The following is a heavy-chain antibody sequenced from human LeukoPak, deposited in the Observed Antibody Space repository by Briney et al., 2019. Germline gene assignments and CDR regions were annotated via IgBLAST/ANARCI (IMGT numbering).Heavy chain of an antibody. CDR3: ARDNGRNGFDI. CDR2: ISSDGSRI. Sequence: GGSLRLSCAASGFTFSTYSMNWVRQAPGKGLVWVSRISSDGSRISYADSVKGRFTISRDDAKKTLDLQMNSLRAEDTAVYFCARDNGRNGFDIWGQGTMVTVSS. CDR1: GFTFSTYS. J-gene: IGHJ3*02. V-gene: IGHV3-74*01.